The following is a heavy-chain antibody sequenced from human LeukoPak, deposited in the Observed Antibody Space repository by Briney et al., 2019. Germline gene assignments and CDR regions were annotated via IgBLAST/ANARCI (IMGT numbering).Heavy chain of an antibody. D-gene: IGHD2/OR15-2a*01. Sequence: GGSLRLSCAASAFTFTSSGMHWVRQAPGKGLEWVAVISYDGSNKYYADSVKGRFTIARDNSKNTLYLQMNSLRTEDTAVYYCAKDVSALSHYYGMDVWGQGTTVTVSS. J-gene: IGHJ6*02. CDR3: AKDVSALSHYYGMDV. V-gene: IGHV3-30*18. CDR2: ISYDGSNK. CDR1: AFTFTSSG.